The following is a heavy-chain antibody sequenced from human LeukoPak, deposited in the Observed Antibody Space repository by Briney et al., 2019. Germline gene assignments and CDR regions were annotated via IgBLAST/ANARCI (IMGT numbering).Heavy chain of an antibody. CDR1: GGSISSSNW. Sequence: PSETLSLTCAVSGGSISSSNWWSWVRQPPGKGLEWIGEIYHSGSTNYNPSLKRRVTISVDKSKNQFSLKLSSVTAADTAVYYCARAIGRLNYHGSGSINWFDPWGQGTLVTVSS. CDR2: IYHSGST. CDR3: ARAIGRLNYHGSGSINWFDP. V-gene: IGHV4-4*02. D-gene: IGHD3-10*01. J-gene: IGHJ5*02.